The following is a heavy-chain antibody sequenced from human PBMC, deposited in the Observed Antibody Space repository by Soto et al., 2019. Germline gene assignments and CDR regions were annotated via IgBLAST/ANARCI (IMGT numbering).Heavy chain of an antibody. D-gene: IGHD4-4*01. CDR2: IYSGGST. V-gene: IGHV3-66*01. J-gene: IGHJ4*02. CDR1: GFTVSSNY. CDR3: ARKTLTVTTGFVDY. Sequence: EVQLVESGGGLVQPGGSLRLSCAASGFTVSSNYMSWVRQAPGKGLEWVSVIYSGGSTYYADSVKGRFTISRDNSKNTLYLQMNSLRAEDTAVYYCARKTLTVTTGFVDYWRQGTLVTVSS.